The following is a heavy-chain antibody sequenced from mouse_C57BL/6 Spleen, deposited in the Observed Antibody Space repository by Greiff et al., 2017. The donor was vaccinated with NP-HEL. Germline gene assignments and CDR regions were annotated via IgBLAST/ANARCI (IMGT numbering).Heavy chain of an antibody. V-gene: IGHV1-15*01. D-gene: IGHD1-1*01. CDR3: TREGDYYGSSPAWFAY. J-gene: IGHJ3*01. CDR1: GYTFTDYE. CDR2: IDPDTGGT. Sequence: QVQLQQSGAELVRPGASVTLSCKASGYTFTDYEMHWVKQTPVHGLEWIGAIDPDTGGTAYNQKFKGKAILTADKSSSTAYMELRSLTSEDSAVYYCTREGDYYGSSPAWFAYWGQGTLVTVSA.